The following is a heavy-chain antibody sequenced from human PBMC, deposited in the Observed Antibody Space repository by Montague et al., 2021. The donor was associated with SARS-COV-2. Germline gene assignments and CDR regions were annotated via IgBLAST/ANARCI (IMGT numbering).Heavy chain of an antibody. CDR1: GGSISSYY. D-gene: IGHD5-12*01. V-gene: IGHV4-59*01. Sequence: SETLSLTCTVSGGSISSYYWSWIQQPPGKGLEWIGYIYYSGSTNYNPSLKSRVTISVDTSKNQFSLKPSSVTAADTAVYYCARGAGRGSGYGKYYYYYYGMDVWGQGTTVTVSS. CDR2: IYYSGST. J-gene: IGHJ6*02. CDR3: ARGAGRGSGYGKYYYYYYGMDV.